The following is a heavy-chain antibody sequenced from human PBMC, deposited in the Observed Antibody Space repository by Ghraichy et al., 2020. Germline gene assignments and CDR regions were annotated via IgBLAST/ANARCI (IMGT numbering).Heavy chain of an antibody. Sequence: SQTLSLTCTVSGGSISSYYWSWIRQPPGKGLEWIGYIYYSGSTNYNPSLKSRVTISVDTSKNQFSLKLSSVTAADTAVYYCARDRGYCSSTSCLDDAFDIWCQVTMVTVSS. V-gene: IGHV4-59*01. CDR3: ARDRGYCSSTSCLDDAFDI. CDR1: GGSISSYY. CDR2: IYYSGST. J-gene: IGHJ3*02. D-gene: IGHD2-2*01.